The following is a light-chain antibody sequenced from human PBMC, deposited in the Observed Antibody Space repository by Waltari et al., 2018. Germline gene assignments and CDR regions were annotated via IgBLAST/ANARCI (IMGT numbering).Light chain of an antibody. CDR3: QQYRTYSPT. Sequence: DIQMTQSPSTVPASVGDRVTITCRASQNIDKWLAWYQVKPGKAPKLLIYKASTLESGVPSRFSGSGFETEFSLIIDSLQPEDFATYYCQQYRTYSPTFGQGTRLDIK. J-gene: IGKJ2*01. CDR2: KAS. CDR1: QNIDKW. V-gene: IGKV1-5*03.